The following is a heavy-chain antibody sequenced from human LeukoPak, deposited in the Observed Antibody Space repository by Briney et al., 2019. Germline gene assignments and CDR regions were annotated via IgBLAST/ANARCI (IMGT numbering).Heavy chain of an antibody. CDR2: IYHSEST. CDR3: ARNGSSGYYLAY. D-gene: IGHD3-22*01. CDR1: GGSIRSGGYS. J-gene: IGHJ4*02. V-gene: IGHV4-30-2*01. Sequence: SETLSLTCAVSGGSIRSGGYSWSWLRQPPGKGLEWIGYIYHSESTYYNPSLKSRVTISVDRSKNQFSLRLGSVTAADTAVYYCARNGSSGYYLAYWGQGTLVTVSS.